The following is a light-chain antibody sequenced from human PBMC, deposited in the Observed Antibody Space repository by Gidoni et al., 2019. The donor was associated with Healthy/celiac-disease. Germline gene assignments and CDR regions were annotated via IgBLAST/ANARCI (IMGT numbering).Light chain of an antibody. J-gene: IGKJ5*01. V-gene: IGKV1-39*01. CDR3: QQSYSTPT. CDR2: AAS. CDR1: QSISSY. Sequence: DSQMSKSPSSLSASVGDRVTITCRASQSISSYLNCYQQKPGKDPKLLIYAASILQCGVPSRFSGSGSGTDFTLTISSLQPEDFATYYCQQSYSTPTFGRGTRLEIK.